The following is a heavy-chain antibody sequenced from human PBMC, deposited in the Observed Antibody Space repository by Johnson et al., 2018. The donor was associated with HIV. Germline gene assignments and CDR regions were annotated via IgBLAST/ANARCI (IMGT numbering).Heavy chain of an antibody. CDR2: ISHDANNK. CDR3: ARELSGDAFDI. J-gene: IGHJ3*02. CDR1: GFIFSDFG. V-gene: IGHV3-30*03. Sequence: QVQLVESGGTVVQPGRSLRLSCAASGFIFSDFGMHWVRQAPGKGLEWVAVISHDANNKFYADSVKGRFAVSRDDSKNTLYLQMSSLRVEDTAVYYCARELSGDAFDIWGQGTMVTVSS. D-gene: IGHD1-26*01.